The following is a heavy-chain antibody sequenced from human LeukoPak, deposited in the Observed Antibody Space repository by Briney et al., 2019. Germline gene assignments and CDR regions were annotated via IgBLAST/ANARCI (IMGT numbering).Heavy chain of an antibody. J-gene: IGHJ4*02. V-gene: IGHV3-30*03. CDR2: ISYDGSNK. Sequence: PGGSLRLSCAASGFSFSNFSMNWVRQAPGKGLEWVAVISYDGSNKYYADSVKGRFTISRDNSKNTLYLQMNSLRAEDTAVYYCASAYSSSWHGRVSDYWGQGTLVTVSS. D-gene: IGHD6-13*01. CDR3: ASAYSSSWHGRVSDY. CDR1: GFSFSNFS.